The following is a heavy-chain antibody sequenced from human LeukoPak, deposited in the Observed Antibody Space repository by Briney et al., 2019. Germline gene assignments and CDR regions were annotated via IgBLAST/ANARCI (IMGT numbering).Heavy chain of an antibody. Sequence: GGSLRLSCAASGFTFSTYCVSWVRQAPGKGLEWVSSISSSSSYIYYADSVKGRFTISRDNAKNSLYLQMNSLRAEDTAVYYCATTNYYYYYMDVWGKGTTVTVSS. D-gene: IGHD4-11*01. J-gene: IGHJ6*03. CDR1: GFTFSTYC. CDR2: ISSSSSYI. V-gene: IGHV3-21*01. CDR3: ATTNYYYYYMDV.